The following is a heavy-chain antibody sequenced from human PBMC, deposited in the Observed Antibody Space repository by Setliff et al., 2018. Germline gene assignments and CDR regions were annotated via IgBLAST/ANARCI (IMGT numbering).Heavy chain of an antibody. Sequence: ASVKVSCKVSGYTFTNYFIHWVRQAPGKGLEWMGFVDPDDGETVYAEEFQGRVAMTADTSTDTAYLQLSGLRSEDTAVYYCARDRYYNSWSGTSITAPHDAFDIWGQGTMVTVSS. V-gene: IGHV1-69-2*01. CDR3: ARDRYYNSWSGTSITAPHDAFDI. J-gene: IGHJ3*02. CDR1: GYTFTNYF. CDR2: VDPDDGET. D-gene: IGHD3-3*01.